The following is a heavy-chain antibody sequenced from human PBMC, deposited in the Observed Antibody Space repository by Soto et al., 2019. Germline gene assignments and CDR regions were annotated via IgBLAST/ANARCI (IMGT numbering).Heavy chain of an antibody. Sequence: SETLSLTCTVSGGSISSGGYYWSWIRQHPGKGLEWIGYIYYSGSTYYNPSLKSRVTISVDTSKNQFSLKLSSVTAADTAVYYCARDSYGSGKGSNSNYYYYGMDVWGQGTTVTVSS. CDR3: ARDSYGSGKGSNSNYYYYGMDV. CDR2: IYYSGST. V-gene: IGHV4-31*03. J-gene: IGHJ6*02. D-gene: IGHD3-10*01. CDR1: GGSISSGGYY.